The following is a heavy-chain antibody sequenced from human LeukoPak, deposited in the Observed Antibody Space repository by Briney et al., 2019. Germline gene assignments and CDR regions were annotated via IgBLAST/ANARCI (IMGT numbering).Heavy chain of an antibody. Sequence: GGSLRLSCAASGFTFSSYAMSWVRQAPGEGLEWVSVISGSGGRTYYRDSVKGRFTISRDNSKNTLYLQMNSLTAGDTAVYYCAKDGTTTVTFDYWGQGTLVTVSS. CDR3: AKDGTTTVTFDY. V-gene: IGHV3-23*01. D-gene: IGHD4-11*01. CDR1: GFTFSSYA. J-gene: IGHJ4*02. CDR2: ISGSGGRT.